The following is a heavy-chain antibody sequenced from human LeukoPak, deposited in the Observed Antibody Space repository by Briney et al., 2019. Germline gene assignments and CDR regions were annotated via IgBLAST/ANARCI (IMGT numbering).Heavy chain of an antibody. V-gene: IGHV3-33*06. CDR3: AKDYSGSYQYFQH. CDR1: GFTFSNYG. J-gene: IGHJ1*01. D-gene: IGHD1-26*01. Sequence: GGSLRLSCAASGFTFSNYGMHWVRQAPGKGLEWVALIWYDGSNKFYADSVKGRFTISRDNSRGTLYVQMSSLRAEDTAMYYCAKDYSGSYQYFQHWGQGTLVTVSA. CDR2: IWYDGSNK.